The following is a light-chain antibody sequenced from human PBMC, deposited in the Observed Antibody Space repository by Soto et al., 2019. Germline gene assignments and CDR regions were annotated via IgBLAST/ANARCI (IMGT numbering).Light chain of an antibody. V-gene: IGKV3D-20*02. J-gene: IGKJ5*01. CDR3: QKRSSWNIT. CDR1: QSVISNS. Sequence: ELVRPPSPATLSLSTIYRSTLSGCSSQSVISNSLAWYQQKTGQAHRLLIYGASSRATGIPDRFSGSGSGTDFNLTIHSLEPEEFAVDYCQKRSSWNITGGQGTRLEIK. CDR2: GAS.